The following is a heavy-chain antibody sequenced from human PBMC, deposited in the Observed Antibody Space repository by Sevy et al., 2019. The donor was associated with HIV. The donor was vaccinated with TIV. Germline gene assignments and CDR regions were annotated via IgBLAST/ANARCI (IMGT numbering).Heavy chain of an antibody. J-gene: IGHJ4*02. CDR1: GGSISSSSYY. D-gene: IGHD4-17*01. CDR3: ARRSPLVAVTTFDY. CDR2: IYYSGST. V-gene: IGHV4-39*01. Sequence: SETLSLTCTVSGGSISSSSYYWGWIRQPPGKGLEWIGSIYYSGSTYYNPSLKRRVTISVDTSKNQFSLKLSSVAAADTAVYYCARRSPLVAVTTFDYWGQGTLVTVSS.